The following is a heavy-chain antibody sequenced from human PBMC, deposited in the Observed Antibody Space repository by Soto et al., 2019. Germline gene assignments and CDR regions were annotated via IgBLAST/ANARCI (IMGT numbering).Heavy chain of an antibody. D-gene: IGHD2-15*01. J-gene: IGHJ6*02. V-gene: IGHV3-30*03. CDR3: ARPIPRWSYHYGMDV. CDR2: ISFDGTTE. CDR1: EFTFSSYA. Sequence: QLVESGGRGVQPGRSLRLSCEASEFTFSSYAMHWVRQAPGRGLEWVALISFDGTTEYYADSVKGRFIISIDNSRSMVYLHMASLRPDDTAIYYCARPIPRWSYHYGMDVWGQGTTVTVSS.